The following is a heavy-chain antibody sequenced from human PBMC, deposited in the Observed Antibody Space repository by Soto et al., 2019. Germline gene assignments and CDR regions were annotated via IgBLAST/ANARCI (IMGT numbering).Heavy chain of an antibody. CDR3: ARDDYANARAFDI. CDR2: IWYDGTNE. CDR1: GFTFSSDG. V-gene: IGHV3-33*01. J-gene: IGHJ3*02. Sequence: QVQLVESGGGVVQPGRSLRLSCAASGFTFSSDGMHWVRQAPGKGLEWVAVIWYDGTNENYGDSVKGRFTISRDNSKNTLHLQMNSLRAEDTAVYYCARDDYANARAFDIWGKGTMVTVSS. D-gene: IGHD4-17*01.